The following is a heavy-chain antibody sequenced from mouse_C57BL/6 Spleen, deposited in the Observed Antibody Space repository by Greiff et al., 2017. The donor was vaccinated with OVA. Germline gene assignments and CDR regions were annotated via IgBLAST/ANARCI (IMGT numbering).Heavy chain of an antibody. CDR1: GFTFSSYG. J-gene: IGHJ4*01. CDR3: AREEGYYDAMDY. V-gene: IGHV5-6*01. CDR2: ISSGGSYT. D-gene: IGHD2-2*01. Sequence: EVQLVESGGDLVKPGGSLKLSCAASGFTFSSYGMSWVRQTPDKRLEWVATISSGGSYTYYPDSVKGRFTISRDNAKNTLYLQMSSLKSEDTAMYYCAREEGYYDAMDYWGQGTSVTVSS.